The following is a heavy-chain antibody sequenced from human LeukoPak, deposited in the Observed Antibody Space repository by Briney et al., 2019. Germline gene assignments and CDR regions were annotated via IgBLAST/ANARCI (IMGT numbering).Heavy chain of an antibody. J-gene: IGHJ4*01. V-gene: IGHV4-38-2*01. CDR3: ARLLTTTVTTSVFDY. CDR1: GYSISSGYY. D-gene: IGHD4-11*01. CDR2: IYHSGST. Sequence: SETLSITSAVSGYSISSGYYWAWIPHPPGKCLEWLESIYHSGSTYYNPSLKSPATTSVDTSMHQFSLKLSSVTAADTPVYYCARLLTTTVTTSVFDYSGHGTLVTVSS.